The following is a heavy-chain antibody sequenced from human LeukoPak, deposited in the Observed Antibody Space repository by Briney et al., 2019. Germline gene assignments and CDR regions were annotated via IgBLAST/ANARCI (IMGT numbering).Heavy chain of an antibody. D-gene: IGHD3-3*01. Sequence: PGESLRLSCAASGFTFSSYAMSWVRQAPGKGLEWVSAISGSGGSTYYADSVKGRFTISRDNSKNTLYLQMNSLRAEDTAVYYCAKVDDFNYYYYGMDVWGQGTTVTVSS. CDR1: GFTFSSYA. J-gene: IGHJ6*02. V-gene: IGHV3-23*01. CDR2: ISGSGGST. CDR3: AKVDDFNYYYYGMDV.